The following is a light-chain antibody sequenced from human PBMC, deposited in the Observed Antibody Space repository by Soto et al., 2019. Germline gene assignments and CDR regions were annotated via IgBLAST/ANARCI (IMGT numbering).Light chain of an antibody. J-gene: IGKJ1*01. CDR3: KQYDRYWT. Sequence: DIQMTQSPPTLSASVGGRVTITCRASQSISTWLAWYQQKPGKVPKVLIYKASSLQSGVPPRFSGSGSGTEFTLTISSLQPDDSATYYCKQYDRYWTFGQGTKVDIK. CDR1: QSISTW. V-gene: IGKV1-5*03. CDR2: KAS.